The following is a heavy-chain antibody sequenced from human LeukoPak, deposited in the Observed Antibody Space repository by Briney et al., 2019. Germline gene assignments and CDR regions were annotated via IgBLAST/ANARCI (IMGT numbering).Heavy chain of an antibody. CDR3: ARSLRVRGVPDYMDV. D-gene: IGHD3-10*01. V-gene: IGHV3-21*04. CDR2: ISSSSSYI. J-gene: IGHJ6*03. CDR1: GFTFSSYS. Sequence: GGSLRLSYAASGFTFSSYSMNWVRQAPGKGLEWVSSISSSSSYIYYADTVKGRFTISRDNSKNTLYLQMNSLRADDAAVYYCARSLRVRGVPDYMDVWGKGTTVTISS.